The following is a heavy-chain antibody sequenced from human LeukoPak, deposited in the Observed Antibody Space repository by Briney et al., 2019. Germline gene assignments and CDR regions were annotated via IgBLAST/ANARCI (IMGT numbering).Heavy chain of an antibody. J-gene: IGHJ5*02. CDR3: ARDAYTTTSNWLDP. V-gene: IGHV3-74*01. Sequence: GGSLRLSSEASGFTLNKYWMHWVRQAPRKGLLWVSRITGDGSDIAYADSVKGRFTVSRGDAKNILFLQMTSLRVEDTAIYYCARDAYTTTSNWLDPWGQGTLVTVSS. D-gene: IGHD4-17*01. CDR1: GFTLNKYW. CDR2: ITGDGSDI.